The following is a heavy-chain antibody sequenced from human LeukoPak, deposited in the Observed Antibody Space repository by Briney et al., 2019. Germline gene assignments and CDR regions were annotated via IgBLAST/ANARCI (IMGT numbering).Heavy chain of an antibody. CDR2: ISSSSSYI. CDR1: GFTFSSYS. V-gene: IGHV3-21*01. Sequence: PGGSLRLSCAASGFTFSSYSMNWVRQAPGKGLEWVSSISSSSSYIYYADSVKGRFTISRDNAKNSLYLQMNSLRAEDTAVYYSARDGFFVVVPAAGYMDVGDKGPTVTFSS. D-gene: IGHD2-2*01. CDR3: ARDGFFVVVPAAGYMDV. J-gene: IGHJ6*03.